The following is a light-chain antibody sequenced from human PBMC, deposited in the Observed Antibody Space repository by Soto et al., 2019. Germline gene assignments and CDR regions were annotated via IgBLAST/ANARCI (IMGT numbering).Light chain of an antibody. V-gene: IGKV1-9*01. Sequence: DIQLTQSLSFLSASVGDGVTITCRASQGINSHLAWFQQKPGKAPRLLIYSASTLQSGVPSRFSGSGSGTEFTLTISSLQPEDFATYYCQKFDGYPLTFGGGTKMEIK. J-gene: IGKJ4*01. CDR1: QGINSH. CDR2: SAS. CDR3: QKFDGYPLT.